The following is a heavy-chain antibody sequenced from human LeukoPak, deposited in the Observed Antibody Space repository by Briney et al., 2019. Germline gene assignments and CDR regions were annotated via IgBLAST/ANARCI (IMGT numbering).Heavy chain of an antibody. CDR1: GYTFTSYY. J-gene: IGHJ6*02. V-gene: IGHV1-46*01. CDR3: VTVGANGSGSYTPYYYGMDV. D-gene: IGHD3-10*01. Sequence: ASVKVSCKAFGYTFTSYYMHWVRQAPGQGLEWMGIINPSGGSTIYAQKFQGRVTMTEDTSTDTAYMELSSLRSEDTAMYYCVTVGANGSGSYTPYYYGMDVWGQGTTVTVSS. CDR2: INPSGGST.